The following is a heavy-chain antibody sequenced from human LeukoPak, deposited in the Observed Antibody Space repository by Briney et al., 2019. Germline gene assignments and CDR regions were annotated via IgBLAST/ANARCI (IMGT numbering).Heavy chain of an antibody. J-gene: IGHJ4*02. D-gene: IGHD2-15*01. CDR2: ISGSGGSS. V-gene: IGHV3-23*01. Sequence: GGSLRLSCAASGFTFSSYAMTWVRQAPGKGLEWVSAISGSGGSSYYADSVKGRFTISRDNSKNTLFLQMNSLRAEDTAVYYCATRDPGHYCSGGGCYATLDYWGQGTLVTVSS. CDR3: ATRDPGHYCSGGGCYATLDY. CDR1: GFTFSSYA.